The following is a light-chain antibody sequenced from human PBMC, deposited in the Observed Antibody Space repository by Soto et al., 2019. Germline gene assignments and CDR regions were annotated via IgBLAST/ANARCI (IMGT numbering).Light chain of an antibody. J-gene: IGKJ4*01. Sequence: EIVMTQSPGTLSVSTEEGATLSCRARQSVDRNLAWYQQKPGQAPRLLIYGASTRPTGIPDRFSGSGSGTEFSLTISSLQSGDFAVYYCQQYDSWPLTFGGGTKVEIK. CDR3: QQYDSWPLT. V-gene: IGKV3D-15*01. CDR1: QSVDRN. CDR2: GAS.